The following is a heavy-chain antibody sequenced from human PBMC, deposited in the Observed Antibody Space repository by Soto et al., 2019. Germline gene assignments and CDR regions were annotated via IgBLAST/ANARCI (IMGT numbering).Heavy chain of an antibody. CDR1: GDSVSSNSAA. J-gene: IGHJ5*02. Sequence: QVQLQQSGPGLVKPSQTLSLTCAISGDSVSSNSAAWNWFRQSPSRGLEWLGRTYYRSKWSSDYEVSVTSRTRINPDTPKNPFSLQLNSVTPEDAAVYFCSRGRSSGNYYPWGQGTLVTVSS. V-gene: IGHV6-1*01. D-gene: IGHD3-10*01. CDR3: SRGRSSGNYYP. CDR2: TYYRSKWSS.